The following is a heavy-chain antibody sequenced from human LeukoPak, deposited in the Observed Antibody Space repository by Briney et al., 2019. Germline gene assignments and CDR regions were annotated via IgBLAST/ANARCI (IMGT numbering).Heavy chain of an antibody. CDR3: ARRNSYYGSGKDWFDP. CDR1: GYSFTSYW. J-gene: IGHJ5*02. CDR2: IYPGDSDT. V-gene: IGHV5-51*01. Sequence: GESLKISCRASGYSFTSYWIGWVRQMPGKGLEWMGIIYPGDSDTRYSPSFEGQVTISADKSISTAYVQWSSLKASDTAMYYCARRNSYYGSGKDWFDPWGQGTLVTVSS. D-gene: IGHD3-10*01.